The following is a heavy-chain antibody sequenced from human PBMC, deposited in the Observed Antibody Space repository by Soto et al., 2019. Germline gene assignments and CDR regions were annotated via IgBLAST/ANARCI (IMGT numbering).Heavy chain of an antibody. CDR1: GDSISDYY. Sequence: QVQLQESGPGLVEPSETLSLTCSVSGDSISDYYWSWIRQSPGRGLEWIAYIDNSGTSNYKASLKGRVSMSVDTSKNQFSLELTSVTAADSAVYYCARVAKGSLWFPYFDHWGQGTLVTVSS. J-gene: IGHJ4*02. CDR2: IDNSGTS. D-gene: IGHD5-18*01. V-gene: IGHV4-59*01. CDR3: ARVAKGSLWFPYFDH.